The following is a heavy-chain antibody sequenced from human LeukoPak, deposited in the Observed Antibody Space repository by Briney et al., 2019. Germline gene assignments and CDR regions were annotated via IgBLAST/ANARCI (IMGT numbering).Heavy chain of an antibody. CDR3: SRDYCSGGSCYRAPGPFDY. J-gene: IGHJ4*02. D-gene: IGHD2-15*01. Sequence: SETLSLTCTVSGGSISSYYWSWLRQPAGKGLEWIGRIYTSGSTNYNPSPKSRVTMSVDTSKNQFSLKLSSVTAADTAVYYCSRDYCSGGSCYRAPGPFDYWGQGTLVTVSS. V-gene: IGHV4-4*07. CDR1: GGSISSYY. CDR2: IYTSGST.